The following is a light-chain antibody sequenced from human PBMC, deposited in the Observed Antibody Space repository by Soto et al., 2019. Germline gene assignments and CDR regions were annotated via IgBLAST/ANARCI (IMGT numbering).Light chain of an antibody. Sequence: EIVMTQSPATLSVPPGERATLSCRASQSVSSNLAWYQQKPGQAPRLLIYGASTRATGVPARFSGSGSGTEFTLTICSLQSEDFAVYYCQQYNNWPKTFGQGTKV. CDR1: QSVSSN. V-gene: IGKV3-15*01. CDR2: GAS. CDR3: QQYNNWPKT. J-gene: IGKJ1*01.